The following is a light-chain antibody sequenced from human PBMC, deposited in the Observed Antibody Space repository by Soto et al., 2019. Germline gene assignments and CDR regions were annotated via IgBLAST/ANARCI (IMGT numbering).Light chain of an antibody. V-gene: IGKV3-20*01. CDR1: QSVSSTY. CDR3: QQYSSSPET. Sequence: EIVLTQSPGTLSLSPGERATLSCRASQSVSSTYLIWYQQKPGQAPRLLIYGASSRATGIPDRFSGSGSGTDFTLSVSGLEPEDFAVYYCQQYSSSPETFGQGTKVDI. J-gene: IGKJ1*01. CDR2: GAS.